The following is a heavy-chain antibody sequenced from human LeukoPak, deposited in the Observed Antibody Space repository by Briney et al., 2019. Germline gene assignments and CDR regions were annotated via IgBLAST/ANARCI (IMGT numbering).Heavy chain of an antibody. Sequence: PSETLSLTCTVSGGSISSYYWSWIWQPPGKALEWIAYIYYSGLTNYNPSLKSRVTISVDTSKNQFSLKLSSVTAADTAVYYCARWDISAWFYDFWGQGTLVTVSS. V-gene: IGHV4-59*08. D-gene: IGHD6-19*01. CDR1: GGSISSYY. CDR2: IYYSGLT. J-gene: IGHJ4*02. CDR3: ARWDISAWFYDF.